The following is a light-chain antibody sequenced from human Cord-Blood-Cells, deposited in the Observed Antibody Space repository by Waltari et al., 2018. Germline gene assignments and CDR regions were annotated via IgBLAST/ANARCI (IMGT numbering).Light chain of an antibody. V-gene: IGKV4-1*01. CDR3: QQYYSTPWT. J-gene: IGKJ1*01. CDR2: WAS. Sequence: DIVMTQSPASLAVSLGYTVTINCTSSHSVLYSSNNKNYIAWFQKKPGQPPKLLIYWASTRESGVPDRFSGSGSGTDFTLTISSLQAEDVAVYYCQQYYSTPWTFGQGTKVEIK. CDR1: HSVLYSSNNKNY.